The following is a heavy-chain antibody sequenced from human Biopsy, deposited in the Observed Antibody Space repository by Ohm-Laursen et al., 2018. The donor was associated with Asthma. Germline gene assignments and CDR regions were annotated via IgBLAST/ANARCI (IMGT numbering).Heavy chain of an antibody. CDR3: ARTYYDFLTGQVNDAFAL. CDR1: GYTFISYA. D-gene: IGHD3-9*01. CDR2: INAGDGNT. J-gene: IGHJ3*01. V-gene: IGHV1-3*01. Sequence: SSVKVSCKTSGYTFISYAIHWVRQAPGQRLEWMGWINAGDGNTKYSQKFQGRVTITRDTSASTAYMDLRSLRSEDTAMYYCARTYYDFLTGQVNDAFALWGQGTMVTVSS.